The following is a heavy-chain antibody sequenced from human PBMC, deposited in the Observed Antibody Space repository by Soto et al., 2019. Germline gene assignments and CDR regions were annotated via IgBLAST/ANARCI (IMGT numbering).Heavy chain of an antibody. D-gene: IGHD3-3*01. CDR1: GSTFSGSA. CDR3: TRHQDVPITIFGVVTT. V-gene: IGHV3-73*01. J-gene: IGHJ4*02. CDR2: IRSKANSYAT. Sequence: GGSLRLSCAASGSTFSGSAMHWVRQASGKGLEWVGRIRSKANSYATAYAASVKGRFTISRDDSKNTAYLQMNSLKTEDTAVYYCTRHQDVPITIFGVVTTWGQGTLVTVSS.